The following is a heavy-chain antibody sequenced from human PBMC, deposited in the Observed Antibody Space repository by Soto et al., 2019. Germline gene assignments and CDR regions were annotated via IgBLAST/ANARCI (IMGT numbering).Heavy chain of an antibody. CDR3: ARDIYCSSTSCRPYYYGMDV. CDR1: GGTFSSYA. Sequence: GASVKVSCKASGGTFSSYAISWVRQAPGQGLEWMGGIIPIFGTANYAQKFQGRVTITADESTSTAYMELSSLRSEDTAVYYCARDIYCSSTSCRPYYYGMDVWGQRTTVTVSS. J-gene: IGHJ6*02. CDR2: IIPIFGTA. D-gene: IGHD2-2*01. V-gene: IGHV1-69*13.